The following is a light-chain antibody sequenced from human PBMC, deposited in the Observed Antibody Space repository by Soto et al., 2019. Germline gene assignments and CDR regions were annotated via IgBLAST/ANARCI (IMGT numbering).Light chain of an antibody. CDR3: QQLIRFPTK. J-gene: IGKJ1*01. V-gene: IGKV1-9*01. Sequence: IQLTQSPSSLSASVGDRVTITCRASQGISNSLAWYQQKPGKAPKLLMYLASTLQSGVPPRFSGTGSGTNFTLTISSLQPEDFATDYCQQLIRFPTKFGQGTKVDIK. CDR2: LAS. CDR1: QGISNS.